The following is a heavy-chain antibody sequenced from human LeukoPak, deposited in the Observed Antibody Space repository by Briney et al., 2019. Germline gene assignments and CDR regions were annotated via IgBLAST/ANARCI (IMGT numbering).Heavy chain of an antibody. CDR1: GSIFTSYW. CDR3: ARQKRLGYCSSTSCSNPFDY. CDR2: IYPGDSDT. J-gene: IGHJ4*02. V-gene: IGHV5-51*01. D-gene: IGHD2-2*01. Sequence: GESLQISCKGSGSIFTSYWIGWVRQMPGKGLEWMGIIYPGDSDTRYSPSFQGQVTISADKSISTAYLQWSSLKASDTAMYYCARQKRLGYCSSTSCSNPFDYWGQGTVVTVSS.